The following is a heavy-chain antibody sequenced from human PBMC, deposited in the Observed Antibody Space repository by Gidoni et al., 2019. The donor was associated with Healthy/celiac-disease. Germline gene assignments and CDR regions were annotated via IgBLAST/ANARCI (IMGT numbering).Heavy chain of an antibody. V-gene: IGHV3-11*01. D-gene: IGHD3-22*01. CDR3: AGMNILIRTYYYGMDV. J-gene: IGHJ6*02. CDR2: ISSSGSTI. CDR1: GFTFSDYY. Sequence: QVQLVESGGGLVKPGGSLRLSCAASGFTFSDYYMSWIRQAPGKGLEWVSYISSSGSTIYYADSVKGRFTISRDNAKNSLYLQMNSLRAEDTAVYYCAGMNILIRTYYYGMDVWGQGTTVTVSS.